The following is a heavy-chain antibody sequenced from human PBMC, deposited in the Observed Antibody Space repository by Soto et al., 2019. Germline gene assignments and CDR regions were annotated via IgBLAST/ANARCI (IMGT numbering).Heavy chain of an antibody. CDR3: AKYRSGSYYFDY. Sequence: GGSLRLSCAASGFTFSSYGMHWVRQAPGKGLEWVSAISGSGGSTYYADSVKGRFTISRDNSKNTLYLQMNSLRAEDTAVYYCAKYRSGSYYFDYWGQGTLVTVSS. CDR1: GFTFSSYG. CDR2: ISGSGGST. J-gene: IGHJ4*02. D-gene: IGHD1-26*01. V-gene: IGHV3-23*01.